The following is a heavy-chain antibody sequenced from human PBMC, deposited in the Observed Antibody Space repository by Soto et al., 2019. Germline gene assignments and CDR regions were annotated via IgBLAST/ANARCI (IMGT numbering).Heavy chain of an antibody. Sequence: QVQLVQSGAEVKKPGSSVKVSCQVSGGTFSSYVITWVRQAPGQGLEWMGRIIPLVGITNYAQKFQGRVTITADKSTNTPYMELSSLRPDVTARFCLARDAALTNAAVVMAYWGQGTLLSVSS. V-gene: IGHV1-69*04. CDR2: IIPLVGIT. CDR3: ARDAALTNAAVVMAY. J-gene: IGHJ4*02. D-gene: IGHD6-13*01. CDR1: GGTFSSYV.